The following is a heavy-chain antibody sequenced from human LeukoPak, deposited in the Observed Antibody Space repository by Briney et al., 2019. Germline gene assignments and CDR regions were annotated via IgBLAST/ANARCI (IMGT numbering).Heavy chain of an antibody. CDR3: ARAGSQSHVDAAMGFCNY. V-gene: IGHV3-30*03. D-gene: IGHD5-18*01. J-gene: IGHJ4*02. CDR2: ILYDGSNR. CDR1: GFTFSTYG. Sequence: GGSLRLSCAVSGFTFSTYGMHWVRQAPGKGLEWVAVILYDGSNRQYADSVKGRFTISRDNSKNTLYLQMDSLSAEDTAVYYCARAGSQSHVDAAMGFCNYWGQGTLVTVSS.